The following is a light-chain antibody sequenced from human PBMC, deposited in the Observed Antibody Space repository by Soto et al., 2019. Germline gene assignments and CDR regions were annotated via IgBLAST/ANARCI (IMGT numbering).Light chain of an antibody. CDR1: QSVGTS. CDR2: AAS. CDR3: QQRVNWPPRDT. Sequence: DIALTQSPATLSLSPGERASLSCRASQSVGTSLAWYQQRPGQAPRLLLSAASTRATGIPARFSGSGTGTDFTLTISGLQPEDVAVYYCQQRVNWPPRDTFGQGTKLEIK. V-gene: IGKV3-11*01. J-gene: IGKJ2*01.